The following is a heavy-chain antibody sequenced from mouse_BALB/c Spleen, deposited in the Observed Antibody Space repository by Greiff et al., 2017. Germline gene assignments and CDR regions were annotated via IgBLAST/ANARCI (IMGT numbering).Heavy chain of an antibody. CDR2: IDPANGNT. D-gene: IGHD1-1*01. Sequence: EVKLMESGAELVKPGASVKLSCTASGFNIKDTYMHWVKQRPEQGLEWIGRIDPANGNTKYDPKFQGKATITADTSSNTAYLQLSSLTSEDTAVYYCARYGNLYYFDYWGQGTTLTVSS. J-gene: IGHJ2*01. CDR3: ARYGNLYYFDY. CDR1: GFNIKDTY. V-gene: IGHV14-3*02.